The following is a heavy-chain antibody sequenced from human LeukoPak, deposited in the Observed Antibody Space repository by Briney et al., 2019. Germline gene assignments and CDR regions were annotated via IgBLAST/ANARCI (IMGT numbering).Heavy chain of an antibody. V-gene: IGHV3-53*05. J-gene: IGHJ6*03. CDR1: GFTVSSNY. CDR3: ARDTAWYTTQYYIDV. Sequence: PGGSLRLSCAASGFTVSSNYMSWVRQAPGEGLEWVSVIYSGGSTYYADSVKGRFTITRDNSEDTLYLQMSSLRTEDTALYYCARDTAWYTTQYYIDVWGKGTTVSVSS. CDR2: IYSGGST. D-gene: IGHD2-8*01.